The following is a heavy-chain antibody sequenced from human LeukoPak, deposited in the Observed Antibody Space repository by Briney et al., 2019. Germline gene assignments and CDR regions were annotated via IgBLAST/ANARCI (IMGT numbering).Heavy chain of an antibody. D-gene: IGHD3-16*01. CDR2: ISWNSGSI. V-gene: IGHV3-9*03. Sequence: GGSLRLSCAASGFTFDDYAMHWVRQAPGKGLEWASGISWNSGSIGYADSVKGRFTISRDNAKNSLYLQMNSLRAEDMALYYCSRGKNAFDIWGQGTMVTVSS. CDR3: SRGKNAFDI. CDR1: GFTFDDYA. J-gene: IGHJ3*02.